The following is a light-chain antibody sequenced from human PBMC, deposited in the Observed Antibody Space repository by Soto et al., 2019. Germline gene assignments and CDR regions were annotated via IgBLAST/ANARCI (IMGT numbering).Light chain of an antibody. CDR2: EVT. Sequence: QSALTQPASVSGSPGQSITMSCSGTSEDVGGYNYVSWYQHHPGKAPKLMIYEVTNRPSGPSNRFSGSKSGSTASLTISGLQAEDEADYYCSSYTSSNTLVFGTGTKVTVL. CDR1: SEDVGGYNY. J-gene: IGLJ1*01. CDR3: SSYTSSNTLV. V-gene: IGLV2-14*01.